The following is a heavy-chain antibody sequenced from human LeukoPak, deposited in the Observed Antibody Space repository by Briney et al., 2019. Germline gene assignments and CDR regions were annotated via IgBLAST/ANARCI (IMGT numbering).Heavy chain of an antibody. J-gene: IGHJ6*02. CDR1: GGSISNYF. Sequence: PSETLSLTCTVSGGSISNYFWSWIRQPPGKGLEWIGYIYYSGSTNYNPSLNSRLTISVDTSRNQFSLKLRSVTAADTAVYYCARDAVADYYYYGMDVWGQGTTVTVSS. V-gene: IGHV4-59*12. CDR2: IYYSGST. CDR3: ARDAVADYYYYGMDV. D-gene: IGHD6-19*01.